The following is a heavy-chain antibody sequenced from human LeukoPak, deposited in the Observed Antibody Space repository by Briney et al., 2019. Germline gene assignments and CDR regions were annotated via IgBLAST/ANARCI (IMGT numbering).Heavy chain of an antibody. CDR3: AREWISSSSWSLAD. D-gene: IGHD6-13*01. CDR1: GGSISSYY. Sequence: SETLSLTCTVSGGSISSYYWSWIRQPPGKGLEWIGGINHSGSTNYNPSLKSRVTISVDTSKNQFSLKLSSVTAADTAVYYCAREWISSSSWSLADWGQGTLVTVSS. J-gene: IGHJ4*02. V-gene: IGHV4-34*01. CDR2: INHSGST.